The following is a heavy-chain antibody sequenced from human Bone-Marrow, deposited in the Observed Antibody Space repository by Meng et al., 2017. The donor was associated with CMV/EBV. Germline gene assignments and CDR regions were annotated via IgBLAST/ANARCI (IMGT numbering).Heavy chain of an antibody. J-gene: IGHJ6*02. CDR1: GFTFSSYS. Sequence: GESLKISCAASGFTFSSYSMNWVRQAPGKGLEWVSSISSSSSYIYYADSVKGRFTISRDNAKNSLYLQMNSLRAEDTAVYYCARDGGPVPAAYYYYYGMDVWGQGTTVTVSS. V-gene: IGHV3-21*01. CDR2: ISSSSSYI. D-gene: IGHD2-2*01. CDR3: ARDGGPVPAAYYYYYGMDV.